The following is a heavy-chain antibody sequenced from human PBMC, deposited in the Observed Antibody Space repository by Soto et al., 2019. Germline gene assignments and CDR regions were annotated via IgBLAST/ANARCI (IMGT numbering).Heavy chain of an antibody. D-gene: IGHD2-8*01. CDR2: ISAYNGNT. CDR3: ARERYCTNGVCNAGWFDP. CDR1: GYTFTSYV. Sequence: ASVKFSFKASGYTFTSYVISWVRQAPGQGLDWMGWISAYNGNTNYAQKLQGRVTMTTDTSTSTAYMELRSLRSDDTAVYYCARERYCTNGVCNAGWFDPWGQGTLVTVSS. V-gene: IGHV1-18*01. J-gene: IGHJ5*02.